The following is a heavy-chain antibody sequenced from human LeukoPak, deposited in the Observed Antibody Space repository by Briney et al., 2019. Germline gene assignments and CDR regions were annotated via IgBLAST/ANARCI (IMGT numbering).Heavy chain of an antibody. CDR2: ISSSGSTI. D-gene: IGHD6-6*01. Sequence: PGGSLRLSCAASGFTFSDYYMSWIRQAPGKGLEWVSYISSSGSTIYYADSLKGRFTISRDNAKNSLYLQMNSLRAEDTAVYYCAREGGIAARPYYYYYGMDVWGQGTTVTVSS. CDR1: GFTFSDYY. CDR3: AREGGIAARPYYYYYGMDV. V-gene: IGHV3-11*01. J-gene: IGHJ6*02.